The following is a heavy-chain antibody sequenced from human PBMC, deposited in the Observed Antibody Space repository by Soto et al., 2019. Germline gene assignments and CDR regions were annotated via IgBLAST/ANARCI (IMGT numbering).Heavy chain of an antibody. D-gene: IGHD2-15*01. CDR1: GYTFTSYA. J-gene: IGHJ4*02. Sequence: QVQLVQSGAEEKKPGASVKVSCKASGYTFTSYAMHWVRQAPGQRLEWMGWINAGNGNTKYSQKFQGRVTITRDTXAXXDYMELSSLRSEDTAVYYCARSYCSGGSCYSDWDYWGQGTLVTVSS. V-gene: IGHV1-3*05. CDR2: INAGNGNT. CDR3: ARSYCSGGSCYSDWDY.